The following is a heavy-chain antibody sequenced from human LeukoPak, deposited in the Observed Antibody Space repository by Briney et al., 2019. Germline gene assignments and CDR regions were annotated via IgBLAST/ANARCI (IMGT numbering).Heavy chain of an antibody. J-gene: IGHJ3*02. Sequence: PSETLSLTCAVYGGFFSGYYWSWIRQPPGKGLEWIGEINHSGSTNYNPSLKSRVTISVDTSKNQFSLKLSSVTAADTAVYYCARGSGAFDIWGQGTMVTVSS. CDR2: INHSGST. CDR3: ARGSGAFDI. CDR1: GGFFSGYY. V-gene: IGHV4-34*01.